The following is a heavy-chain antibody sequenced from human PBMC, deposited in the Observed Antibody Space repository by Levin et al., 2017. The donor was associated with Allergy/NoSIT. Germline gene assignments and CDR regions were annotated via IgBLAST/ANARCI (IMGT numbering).Heavy chain of an antibody. CDR3: ASSLYSYGPFDY. V-gene: IGHV3-33*01. D-gene: IGHD5-18*01. J-gene: IGHJ4*02. CDR1: GFTFSSYG. CDR2: IWYDGSNK. Sequence: GGSLRLSCAASGFTFSSYGMHWVRQAPGKGLEWVAVIWYDGSNKYYADSVKGRFTISRDNSKNTLYLQMNSLRAEDTAVYYCASSLYSYGPFDYWGQGTLVTVSS.